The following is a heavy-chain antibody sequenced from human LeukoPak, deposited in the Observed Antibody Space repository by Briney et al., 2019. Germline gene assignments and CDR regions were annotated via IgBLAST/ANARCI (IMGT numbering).Heavy chain of an antibody. Sequence: SETLSLTCTVSGGSISSGSYYWSWIRQPAGKGLEWIGRIYTSGSTNYNPSLKSRVTISVDTSKNQFSLKLSSVTAADTAVYYCARGGYDYVWGSCLTWFDPWGQGTLVTVSS. J-gene: IGHJ5*02. CDR1: GGSISSGSYY. CDR3: ARGGYDYVWGSCLTWFDP. V-gene: IGHV4-61*02. CDR2: IYTSGST. D-gene: IGHD3-16*01.